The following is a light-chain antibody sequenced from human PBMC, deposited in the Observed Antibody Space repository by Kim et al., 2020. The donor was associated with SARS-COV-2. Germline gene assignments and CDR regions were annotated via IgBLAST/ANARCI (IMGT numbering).Light chain of an antibody. CDR3: SSYTSTSTLV. J-gene: IGLJ3*02. CDR1: SSDVGGYNY. Sequence: QSALTQPASVSGSPGQSITISCTGTSSDVGGYNYVSWYQQYPGKAPKLMIYDVSNRPSGVSYRFSGSKSANTASLTISGLQAEDEADYYCSSYTSTSTLVFGGGTQLTVL. CDR2: DVS. V-gene: IGLV2-14*03.